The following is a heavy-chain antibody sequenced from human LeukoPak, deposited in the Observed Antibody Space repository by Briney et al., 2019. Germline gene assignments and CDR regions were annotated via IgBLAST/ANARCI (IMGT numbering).Heavy chain of an antibody. CDR3: AKGGKWDVTPFDY. J-gene: IGHJ4*02. V-gene: IGHV3-74*01. Sequence: GGSLRLSCAVSGFTFSSSWMHWVRQAPGKGLVWVSHIKTDGSTTAYADSVKGRFTISRDNSKNTLYLQVNSLRAEDTAVYYCAKGGKWDVTPFDYWGQGTLVTVSS. D-gene: IGHD1-26*01. CDR1: GFTFSSSW. CDR2: IKTDGSTT.